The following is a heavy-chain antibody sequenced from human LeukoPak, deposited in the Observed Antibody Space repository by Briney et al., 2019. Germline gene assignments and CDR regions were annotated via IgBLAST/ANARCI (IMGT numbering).Heavy chain of an antibody. CDR1: GYTFTSYD. D-gene: IGHD5-12*01. Sequence: ASVKVSCKASGYTFTSYDINWVRQATGQGLEWMGWMNPNSGDTGYAQKFQGRVTMTRNTSISTAYMELSSLRSEDTAVYYCARVNKNSLAIDYWGQGTLVTVSS. V-gene: IGHV1-8*01. CDR3: ARVNKNSLAIDY. J-gene: IGHJ4*02. CDR2: MNPNSGDT.